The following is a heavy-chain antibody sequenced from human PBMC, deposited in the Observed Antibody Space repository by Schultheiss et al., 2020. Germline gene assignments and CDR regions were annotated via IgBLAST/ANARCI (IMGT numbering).Heavy chain of an antibody. CDR2: IYHSGST. CDR3: ARADVRDIVATIDAFDI. J-gene: IGHJ3*02. CDR1: GDSIRRGDY. D-gene: IGHD5-12*01. Sequence: SETLSLTCIVSGDSIRRGDYFWSWVRQPPGKGLEWIGEIYHSGSTNYNPSLKSRVTISVDKSKNQFSLKLSSVTAADTAVYYCARADVRDIVATIDAFDIWGQGTMVTVSS. V-gene: IGHV4-4*02.